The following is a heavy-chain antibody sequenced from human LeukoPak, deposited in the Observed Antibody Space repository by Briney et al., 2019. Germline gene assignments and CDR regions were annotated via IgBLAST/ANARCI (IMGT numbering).Heavy chain of an antibody. CDR1: GGSIISYY. CDR2: IYYSGST. CDR3: AREKTNDIVVVPAAMLLDP. V-gene: IGHV4-59*01. Sequence: PSETLSLTCTVSGGSIISYYWSWIRQPPGKGLEWIGYIYYSGSTNYNPSLKSRVTISVDTSKNQFSLKLSSVTAADTAVYYCAREKTNDIVVVPAAMLLDPWGQGTLVTVSS. J-gene: IGHJ5*02. D-gene: IGHD2-2*01.